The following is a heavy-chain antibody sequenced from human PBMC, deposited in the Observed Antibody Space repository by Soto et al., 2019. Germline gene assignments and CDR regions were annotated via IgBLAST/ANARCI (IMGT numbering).Heavy chain of an antibody. J-gene: IGHJ6*02. D-gene: IGHD3-3*01. Sequence: GSLRLSCAASGFTFISYSISFVRHSAWKWLEWVSYISSSSSTIYYADSVKGRFTISRDNAKNSLYLQMNSLRDEDTAVYYCARKRNYDFWSGYVYYYYYGMDVWGQGTTVTVSS. V-gene: IGHV3-48*02. CDR2: ISSSSSTI. CDR1: GFTFISYS. CDR3: ARKRNYDFWSGYVYYYYYGMDV.